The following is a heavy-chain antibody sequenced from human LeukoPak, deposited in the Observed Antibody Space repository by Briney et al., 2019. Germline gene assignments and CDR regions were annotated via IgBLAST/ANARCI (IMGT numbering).Heavy chain of an antibody. V-gene: IGHV1-69*13. CDR1: GYTLTELS. CDR2: IIPIFGTA. Sequence: ASVKVSCKVSGYTLTELSMHWVRQAPGQGLEWMGGIIPIFGTANYAQKFQGRVTITADESTSTAYMELSSLRSEDTAVYYCARGRYSSGCGMDVWGQGTTVTVSS. D-gene: IGHD6-19*01. J-gene: IGHJ6*02. CDR3: ARGRYSSGCGMDV.